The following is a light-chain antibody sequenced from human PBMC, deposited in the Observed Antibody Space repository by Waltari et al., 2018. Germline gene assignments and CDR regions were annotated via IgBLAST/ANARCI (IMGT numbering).Light chain of an antibody. J-gene: IGLJ2*01. V-gene: IGLV2-8*01. CDR1: STDVGGYHF. Sequence: QSALTQPPSASGSPGQSVTISCTGTSTDVGGYHFVSWNQQPPGKAPQLMIYEVGGRPAGVPDRFSGSKSGNTASLTVSGLQTEDESDYYCSSYAGSMTLVFGGGTKLTVL. CDR2: EVG. CDR3: SSYAGSMTLV.